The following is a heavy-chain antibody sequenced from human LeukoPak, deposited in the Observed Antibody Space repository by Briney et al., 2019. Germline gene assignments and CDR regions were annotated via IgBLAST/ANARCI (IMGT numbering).Heavy chain of an antibody. J-gene: IGHJ4*02. CDR2: IYNSGST. CDR3: ARRYCSGGHCYYFDS. Sequence: GSLRLSCAASGFTFSSYSMNWVRQPPGMGLEWIGIIYNSGSTYYNPSLNSRVTVSLDTSKNQFSLTVTSVTAAGTAVYYCARRYCSGGHCYYFDSWGQGTLVTVSS. V-gene: IGHV4-39*01. CDR1: GFTFSSYSMN. D-gene: IGHD2-15*01.